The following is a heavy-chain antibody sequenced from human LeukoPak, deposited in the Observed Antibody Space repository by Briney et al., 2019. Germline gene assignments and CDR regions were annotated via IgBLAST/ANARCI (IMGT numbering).Heavy chain of an antibody. J-gene: IGHJ4*02. CDR3: ARDPSSGWYSLMGYFDY. D-gene: IGHD6-19*01. CDR1: GYSIGSGYY. Sequence: LSLTCTVSGYSIGSGYYWGWVRQAPGKGLEWVAVISYDGSNKYYADSVKGRFTISRDNSKNTLYLQMNSLRAEDTAVYYCARDPSSGWYSLMGYFDYWGQGTLVTVSS. V-gene: IGHV3-30*03. CDR2: ISYDGSNK.